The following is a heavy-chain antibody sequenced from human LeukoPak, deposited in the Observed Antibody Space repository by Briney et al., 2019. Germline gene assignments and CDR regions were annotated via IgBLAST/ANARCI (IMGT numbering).Heavy chain of an antibody. V-gene: IGHV4-34*01. CDR2: INHSGST. CDR3: ARVMGATSSVFDF. D-gene: IGHD1-26*01. CDR1: GGSFSGYY. J-gene: IGHJ4*02. Sequence: SETLSLTCAVYGGSFSGYYWSWIRQPPGKGLEWIGEINHSGSTNYNPSLKSRVTISVDKSKNQFSLKLSSVTAADTAVYFCARVMGATSSVFDFWGQGTLVTVSS.